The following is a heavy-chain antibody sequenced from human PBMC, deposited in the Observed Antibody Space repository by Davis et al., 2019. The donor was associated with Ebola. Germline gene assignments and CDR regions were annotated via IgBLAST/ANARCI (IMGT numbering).Heavy chain of an antibody. CDR1: GYTFTSYD. D-gene: IGHD2-15*01. CDR3: ARLGYCSGGSCYFFDY. V-gene: IGHV1-8*01. Sequence: ASVKVSCKASGYTFTSYDINWVRQATGQGLEWMGWMNPNSGNTGYAQKFQGRVTMTRNTSISTAYMELSSLRSEDTAVYYCARLGYCSGGSCYFFDYWGQGTLVTVSS. CDR2: MNPNSGNT. J-gene: IGHJ4*02.